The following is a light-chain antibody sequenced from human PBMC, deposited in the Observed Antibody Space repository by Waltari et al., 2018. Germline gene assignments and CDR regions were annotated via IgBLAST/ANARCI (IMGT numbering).Light chain of an antibody. CDR2: DAS. J-gene: IGKJ1*01. V-gene: IGKV3-20*01. Sequence: EIVLTQSPGTVSLSPGERATVSCRASQTVTSRDLAWYQQQPGQAPRPLIYDASRRATGIPDRFSGSGSGTDFTLTISRLEPEDFAVYYCQQYHSSPRTFGQGTMVEIK. CDR1: QTVTSRD. CDR3: QQYHSSPRT.